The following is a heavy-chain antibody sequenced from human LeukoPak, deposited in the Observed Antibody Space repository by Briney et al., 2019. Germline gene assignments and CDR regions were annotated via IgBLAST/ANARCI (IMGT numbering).Heavy chain of an antibody. CDR3: ARRNPSSGWPFDF. D-gene: IGHD6-19*01. CDR1: GGSFSGYY. CDR2: IHHSGST. V-gene: IGHV4-34*01. J-gene: IGHJ4*02. Sequence: SETLSLTCAVYGGSFSGYYWSWIRQPPGKGLEWIGEIHHSGSTNYNPSLKSRVTISVDTSKSQFSLKLSSVTAAESAVYYCARRNPSSGWPFDFWRQGTLVTVSS.